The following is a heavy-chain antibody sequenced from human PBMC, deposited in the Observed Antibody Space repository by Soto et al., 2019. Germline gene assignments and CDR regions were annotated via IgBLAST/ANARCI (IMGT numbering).Heavy chain of an antibody. V-gene: IGHV3-74*01. Sequence: GSLRLSCAASGFTFSSYWMHWFLQSPGKVLMWVSRISSDGSGATYTDSVKGRFTISRDNGKNTLYLQMNSLRAEDTAVYYCARDILASGVDYWGQGTLVTVSS. CDR1: GFTFSSYW. CDR3: ARDILASGVDY. J-gene: IGHJ4*02. D-gene: IGHD3-10*01. CDR2: ISSDGSGA.